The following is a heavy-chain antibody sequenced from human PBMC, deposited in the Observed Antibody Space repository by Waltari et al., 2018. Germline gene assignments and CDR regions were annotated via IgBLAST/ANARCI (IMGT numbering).Heavy chain of an antibody. V-gene: IGHV4-59*01. CDR2: IYYSGST. J-gene: IGHJ5*02. CDR3: ARGESSGYYYGVWFDP. CDR1: GGSISRYY. D-gene: IGHD3-22*01. Sequence: QVQLQESGPGLVKPSETLSLTCTVSGGSISRYYWSWIRPPPGKGLEWIGYIYYSGSTNYNPSLKSRVTISVDTSKNQFSLKLSSVTAADTAVYYCARGESSGYYYGVWFDPWGQGTLVTVSS.